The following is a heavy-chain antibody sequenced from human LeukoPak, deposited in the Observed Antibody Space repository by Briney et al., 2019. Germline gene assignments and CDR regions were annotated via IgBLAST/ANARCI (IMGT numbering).Heavy chain of an antibody. CDR3: ARGDYDSSGYYGWDYFDD. J-gene: IGHJ4*02. V-gene: IGHV5-51*01. CDR2: IYPGDSDT. Sequence: GESLKISCKGSGYSFTSYWIGWVRQMPGKGLEWMGIIYPGDSDTRYSPSFQGQVTISADKSISTAYLQWSSLKASDTAMYYCARGDYDSSGYYGWDYFDDWGQGTLVTVSS. CDR1: GYSFTSYW. D-gene: IGHD3-22*01.